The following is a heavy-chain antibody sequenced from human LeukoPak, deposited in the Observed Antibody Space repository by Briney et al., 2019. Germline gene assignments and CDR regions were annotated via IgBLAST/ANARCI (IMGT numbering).Heavy chain of an antibody. V-gene: IGHV3-7*03. Sequence: GGSLRLSCAASGFTFSSYAMSWVRQAPGKGLEWVANIKQDGSEKYYVDSVKGRFTISRDNAKNSLYLQMNSLRAEDTAVYYCAKAPQSPEDVWGKGTTVTVSS. CDR3: AKAPQSPEDV. CDR2: IKQDGSEK. CDR1: GFTFSSYA. J-gene: IGHJ6*04.